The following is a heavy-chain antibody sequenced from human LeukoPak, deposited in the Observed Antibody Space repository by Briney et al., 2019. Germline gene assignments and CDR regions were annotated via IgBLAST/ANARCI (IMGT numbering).Heavy chain of an antibody. V-gene: IGHV1-69*13. D-gene: IGHD6-6*01. CDR1: GYTFTSYG. Sequence: SVKVSCKASGYTFTSYGISWVRQAPGQGLEWMGGIIPIFGTANYAQKFQGRVTITADESTSTAYMELSSLRSEDTAVYYCARHGGPYSSSSGDPWGQGTLVTVSS. CDR3: ARHGGPYSSSSGDP. J-gene: IGHJ5*02. CDR2: IIPIFGTA.